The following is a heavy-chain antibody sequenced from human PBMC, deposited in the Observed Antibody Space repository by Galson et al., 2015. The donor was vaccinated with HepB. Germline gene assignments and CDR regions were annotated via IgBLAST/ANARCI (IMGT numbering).Heavy chain of an antibody. CDR3: ARDSPEFRSFDWLLQGIDVFQD. Sequence: SLRLSCAASGVTLSDFRVHWARQVPAKGLEWVSFISSDGNKKDYADSVKGRFTVSRDSSKNIVYLQMTGLRADDTAVYYCARDSPEFRSFDWLLQGIDVFQDWGQGTMVTVSS. CDR1: GVTLSDFR. D-gene: IGHD3-9*01. CDR2: ISSDGNKK. J-gene: IGHJ1*01. V-gene: IGHV3-30*04.